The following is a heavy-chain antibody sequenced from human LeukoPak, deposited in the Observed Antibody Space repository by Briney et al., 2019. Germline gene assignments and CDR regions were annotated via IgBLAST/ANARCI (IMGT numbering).Heavy chain of an antibody. CDR1: GYTFTSNY. V-gene: IGHV1-46*01. CDR2: IYPRDGST. J-gene: IGHJ4*02. CDR3: ARDQEGFDY. Sequence: ASLNVSCKASGYTFTSNYIHWVRQAPGQGLEWKGMIYPRDGSTSYAQKFQGRVTVTRDTSTSTVHMELSGLRSEDTAVYYCARDQEGFDYWGQGTLVTVSS.